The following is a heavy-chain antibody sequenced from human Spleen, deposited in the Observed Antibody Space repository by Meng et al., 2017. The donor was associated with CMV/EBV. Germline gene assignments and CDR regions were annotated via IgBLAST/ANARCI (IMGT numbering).Heavy chain of an antibody. CDR1: GFTFSSYA. Sequence: GESLKISCAASGFTFSSYAMHWVRQAPGKGLEWAAVISYDGSNKYYADSVKGRFTISRDNSKNTLYLQMNSLRAEDTAVYYCARAARYCSSTSCYLNWFDPWGQGTLVTVSS. J-gene: IGHJ5*02. V-gene: IGHV3-30-3*01. CDR2: ISYDGSNK. D-gene: IGHD2-2*01. CDR3: ARAARYCSSTSCYLNWFDP.